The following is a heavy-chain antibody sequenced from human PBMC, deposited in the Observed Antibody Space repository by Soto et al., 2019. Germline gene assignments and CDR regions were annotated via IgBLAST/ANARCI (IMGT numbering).Heavy chain of an antibody. CDR1: GFTVSNKY. CDR3: ARAGGYCSSTSCYYFDY. Sequence: GSLRLSCAASGFTVSNKYMTWVRQAPGKGLERVSIIYSVGSTYYADSVKGRFTISRDNSKNTLYLQMNSLRAEDTAVYYCARAGGYCSSTSCYYFDYWGQGALVTVSS. D-gene: IGHD2-2*01. CDR2: IYSVGST. V-gene: IGHV3-53*01. J-gene: IGHJ4*02.